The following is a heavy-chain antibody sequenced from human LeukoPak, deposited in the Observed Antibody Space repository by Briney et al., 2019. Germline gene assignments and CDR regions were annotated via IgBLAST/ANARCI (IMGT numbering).Heavy chain of an antibody. Sequence: QPGGSLRLSCAASXFTFSSAWMHWVRQAPGTGLVWVSRITDDATTTYADSVRGRFTISRDNAKNILYLQMNSLRAEDTAVYYRVRDRVGPDYWGQGTLVTVSS. D-gene: IGHD1-26*01. J-gene: IGHJ4*02. V-gene: IGHV3-74*03. CDR3: VRDRVGPDY. CDR1: XFTFSSAW. CDR2: ITDDATT.